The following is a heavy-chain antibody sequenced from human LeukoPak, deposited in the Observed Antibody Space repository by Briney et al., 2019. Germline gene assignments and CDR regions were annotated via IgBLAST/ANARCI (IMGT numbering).Heavy chain of an antibody. CDR2: INPNSGGT. J-gene: IGHJ6*02. V-gene: IGHV1-2*02. CDR1: GYTFTGYY. D-gene: IGHD5-24*01. CDR3: ASSREMDFPGDYYYYGMDV. Sequence: ASVKVSCKASGYTFTGYYMHWVRQAPGQGLEWMGWINPNSGGTNYAQKFQGRVTMTRDTSISTAYMELSRLRSDDTAVYYCASSREMDFPGDYYYYGMDVWGQGTLVTVSS.